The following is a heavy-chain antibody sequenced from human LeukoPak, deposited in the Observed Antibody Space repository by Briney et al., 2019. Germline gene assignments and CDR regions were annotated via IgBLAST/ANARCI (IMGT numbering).Heavy chain of an antibody. V-gene: IGHV4-31*03. D-gene: IGHD3-10*01. CDR2: IYYSGST. J-gene: IGHJ5*02. Sequence: PSETLSLTCTVSGGSISSGGYYWSWIRQHPGKGLEWIGYIYYSGSTYYNPSLKSRVTISVDTSKNQLSLKLSSVTAADTAVYYCASNRLLLWFGEPSPGWFDPWGQGTLVTVSS. CDR3: ASNRLLLWFGEPSPGWFDP. CDR1: GGSISSGGYY.